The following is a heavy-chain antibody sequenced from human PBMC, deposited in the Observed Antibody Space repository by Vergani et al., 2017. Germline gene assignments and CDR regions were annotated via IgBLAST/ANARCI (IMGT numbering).Heavy chain of an antibody. Sequence: QVQLVQSGAEVKKPGSSVKVSCKASGGTFSSYDISWVRQAPGQGLEWMGGIIPIFGTANYAQKFKGRVTMTADESTTTVYMELSSLRSEDTAVYYCARGGYSGYDYSYWYFDLWGRGTLVTVSS. V-gene: IGHV1-69*01. J-gene: IGHJ2*01. CDR3: ARGGYSGYDYSYWYFDL. D-gene: IGHD5-12*01. CDR1: GGTFSSYD. CDR2: IIPIFGTA.